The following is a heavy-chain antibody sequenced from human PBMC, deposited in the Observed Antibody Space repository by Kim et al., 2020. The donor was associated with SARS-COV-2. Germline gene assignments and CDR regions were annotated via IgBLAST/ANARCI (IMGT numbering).Heavy chain of an antibody. CDR1: GFTFSSYA. V-gene: IGHV3-23*01. Sequence: GGSLRLSCAASGFTFSSYAMSWVRQAPGKGLEWVSAISGSGGSTYYADSVKGRFTISRDNSKNTLYLQMNSLRAEDTAVYYCAKSHDILTGYYDAFDIWGQGTMVTVSS. D-gene: IGHD3-9*01. CDR2: ISGSGGST. CDR3: AKSHDILTGYYDAFDI. J-gene: IGHJ3*02.